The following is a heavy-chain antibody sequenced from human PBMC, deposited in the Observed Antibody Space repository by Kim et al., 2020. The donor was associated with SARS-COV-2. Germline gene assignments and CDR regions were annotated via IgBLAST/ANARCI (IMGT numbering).Heavy chain of an antibody. Sequence: SVQGRFTMSRDNAKKSLHLQMNSLRVEDTAIYYCARVDYGGGSDYFYGMDVWGQGTTVTVSS. J-gene: IGHJ6*02. CDR3: ARVDYGGGSDYFYGMDV. D-gene: IGHD4-17*01. V-gene: IGHV3-11*01.